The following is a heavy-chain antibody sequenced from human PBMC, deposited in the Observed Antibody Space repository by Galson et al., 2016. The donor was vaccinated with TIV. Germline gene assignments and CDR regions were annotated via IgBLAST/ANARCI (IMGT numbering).Heavy chain of an antibody. CDR3: TRVFLSYKVDY. V-gene: IGHV3-30-3*01. J-gene: IGHJ4*02. CDR2: ISYDGSNK. D-gene: IGHD2/OR15-2a*01. Sequence: SLRLSCAASGFTFNSYDMHWVRQPPGKGLEWVAVISYDGSNKYYADSVKGRFTVSRDKSKNTLFLQLDSLRTEDTAVYYCTRVFLSYKVDYWGQGTLVTVSS. CDR1: GFTFNSYD.